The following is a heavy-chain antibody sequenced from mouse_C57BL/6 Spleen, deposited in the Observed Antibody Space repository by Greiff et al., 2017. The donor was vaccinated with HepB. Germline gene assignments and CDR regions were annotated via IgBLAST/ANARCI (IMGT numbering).Heavy chain of an antibody. V-gene: IGHV1-4*01. Sequence: VKLQESGAELARPGASVKMSCKASGYTFTSYTMDWVKQRPGQGLEWIGYINPSSGYTKYNQKFKDKATLTADKSSSTAYMQLSSLTSEDSAVYYCARESSGYQYYFDYWGQGTTLTVSS. CDR2: INPSSGYT. CDR1: GYTFTSYT. CDR3: ARESSGYQYYFDY. D-gene: IGHD3-2*02. J-gene: IGHJ2*01.